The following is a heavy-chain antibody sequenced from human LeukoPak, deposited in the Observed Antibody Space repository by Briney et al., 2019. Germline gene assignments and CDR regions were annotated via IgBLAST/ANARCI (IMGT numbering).Heavy chain of an antibody. J-gene: IGHJ5*02. V-gene: IGHV4-38-2*02. Sequence: SETLSLTCTVSGGSISSYYWSWIRQPPGKGLEWIGSIYHSGSTYYNPSLKSRVTISVDTSKNQFSLKLSSVTAADTAVYYCARDPGSGWYANWFDPWGQGTLVTVSS. CDR3: ARDPGSGWYANWFDP. CDR2: IYHSGST. CDR1: GGSISSYY. D-gene: IGHD6-19*01.